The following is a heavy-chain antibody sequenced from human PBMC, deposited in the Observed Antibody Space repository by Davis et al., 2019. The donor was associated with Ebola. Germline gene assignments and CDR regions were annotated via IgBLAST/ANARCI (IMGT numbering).Heavy chain of an antibody. CDR1: GFTFSSYS. D-gene: IGHD2-2*01. CDR3: ARAGWDIVVVPAAHHTFDF. V-gene: IGHV3-21*01. Sequence: GGSLRLSCAASGFTFSSYSMNWVRQAPGKGLEWVSSISSSSSYIYYADSVKGRFTISRDNAKNSLYLQMSSLRDEDTAVYYCARAGWDIVVVPAAHHTFDFWGQGTLVTVSS. CDR2: ISSSSSYI. J-gene: IGHJ4*02.